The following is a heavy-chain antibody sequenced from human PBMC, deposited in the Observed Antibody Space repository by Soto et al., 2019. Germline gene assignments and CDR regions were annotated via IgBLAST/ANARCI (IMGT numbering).Heavy chain of an antibody. CDR1: GFSFSSYG. D-gene: IGHD1-26*01. CDR3: AKATYSGSYFSDY. Sequence: QVQLVESGGGVVQPGRSLRLSCAASGFSFSSYGLHWVRQAPGKGLEWVAAISYDGSNEYYADSVKGRFTISRDNSKXXLYLQMNSLRAEDTAVYYCAKATYSGSYFSDYWXXGT. J-gene: IGHJ4*01. CDR2: ISYDGSNE. V-gene: IGHV3-30*18.